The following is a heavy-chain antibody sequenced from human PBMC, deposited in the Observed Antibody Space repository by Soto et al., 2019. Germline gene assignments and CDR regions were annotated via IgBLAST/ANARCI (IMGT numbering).Heavy chain of an antibody. J-gene: IGHJ4*02. D-gene: IGHD3-22*01. CDR1: GFTFSAYG. CDR2: ISHDGTNK. V-gene: IGHV3-30*18. CDR3: AKDEYYYSRSGYYIFDS. Sequence: GGSLRLSCEVSGFTFSAYGMHWVRKDPGKGLEWVAAISHDGTNKNYGDSVKGRFTISRDNSKKTLYLQMNSLRPEDTALYYCAKDEYYYSRSGYYIFDSWGQGTLVTVSS.